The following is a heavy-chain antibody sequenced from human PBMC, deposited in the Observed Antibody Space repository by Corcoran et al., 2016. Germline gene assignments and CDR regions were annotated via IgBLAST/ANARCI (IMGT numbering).Heavy chain of an antibody. D-gene: IGHD3-9*01. V-gene: IGHV3-43*01. CDR3: AKDSTGYYRPAYSYFDY. CDR1: GISFDDYT. Sequence: EVQLVESRGVVVQHGGSLRLSCAASGISFDDYTMHWVRQAPGKGLEWFSLISWDGGSTYYADSVKGRFTISRDNRKNSLYMQMNSLRTEDTACDYCAKDSTGYYRPAYSYFDYWGQATLVTVSS. CDR2: ISWDGGST. J-gene: IGHJ4*02.